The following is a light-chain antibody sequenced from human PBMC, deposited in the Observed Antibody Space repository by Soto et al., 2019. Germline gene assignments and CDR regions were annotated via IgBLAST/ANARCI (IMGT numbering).Light chain of an antibody. CDR3: QQYNSYSMYT. CDR1: QSVSSY. J-gene: IGKJ2*01. Sequence: EIVLTQSPATLFLSPGERATLSCRASQSVSSYLAWYQQKPGQAPRLLIYDASNRATGIPARFSGSGSGTDFTLTISSLEPDDFATYYCQQYNSYSMYTFGQGTKLEIK. CDR2: DAS. V-gene: IGKV3-11*01.